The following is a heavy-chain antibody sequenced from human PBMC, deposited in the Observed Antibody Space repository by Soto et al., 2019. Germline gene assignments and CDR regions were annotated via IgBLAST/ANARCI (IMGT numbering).Heavy chain of an antibody. CDR3: AREGGESSDGLYYFDS. J-gene: IGHJ4*02. Sequence: SETLSLTCTVSGGSTSSDNYWSWIRQPPGKGLEWIGHIYYSGKTDYIPSLKSRLAISIDTSKNQFSLKLSSVTAADTAVYFCAREGGESSDGLYYFDSWGQGSLVTVSS. CDR1: GGSTSSDNY. CDR2: IYYSGKT. V-gene: IGHV4-30-4*01. D-gene: IGHD3-16*01.